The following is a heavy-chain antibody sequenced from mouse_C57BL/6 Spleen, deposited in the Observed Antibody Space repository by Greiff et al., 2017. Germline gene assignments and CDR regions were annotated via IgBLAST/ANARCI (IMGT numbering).Heavy chain of an antibody. Sequence: QVQLQQSGPELVKPGASVKMSCKASCYAFSSSWMNWVKQRPGQGLEWIGPISPGGGVTNYNEKFKGKATLTANTSSSTAYMRLSSLTSEDSAVYYCARGELGGTAALAYWGQGTVVTV. V-gene: IGHV1-82*01. J-gene: IGHJ3*01. CDR2: ISPGGGVT. CDR1: CYAFSSSW. CDR3: ARGELGGTAALAY. D-gene: IGHD3-3*01.